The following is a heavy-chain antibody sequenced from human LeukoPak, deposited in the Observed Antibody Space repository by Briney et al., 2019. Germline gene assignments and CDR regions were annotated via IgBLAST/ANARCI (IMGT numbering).Heavy chain of an antibody. CDR1: GFTFSSYS. D-gene: IGHD3-22*01. J-gene: IGHJ3*02. CDR2: ISSSSSYI. CDR3: ARDSSGYYQNAFDI. V-gene: IGHV3-21*01. Sequence: GGSLRLSCAASGFTFSSYSMNWVRQAPGKGLEWVSSISSSSSYIYYADSVKGRFTISRDNAKNSLYLQMNSLRAEDTAAYYCARDSSGYYQNAFDIWGQGIMVTVSS.